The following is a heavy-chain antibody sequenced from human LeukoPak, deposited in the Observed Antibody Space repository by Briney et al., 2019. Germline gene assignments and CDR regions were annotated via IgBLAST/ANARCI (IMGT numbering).Heavy chain of an antibody. Sequence: TGGSLRLSCEASGFTFSNYWMSWVRQAPGKGLEWVANMNHEGRQKWDVDSVKGRFTISRDNTKNSLYLQMFSLRAEDTAVYYCARSSSPGSVDYWGQGTLVTVSS. CDR3: ARSSSPGSVDY. J-gene: IGHJ4*02. CDR2: MNHEGRQK. V-gene: IGHV3-7*01. CDR1: GFTFSNYW. D-gene: IGHD6-25*01.